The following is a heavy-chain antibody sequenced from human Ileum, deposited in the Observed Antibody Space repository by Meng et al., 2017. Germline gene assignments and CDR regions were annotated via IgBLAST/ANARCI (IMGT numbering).Heavy chain of an antibody. D-gene: IGHD3-10*01. CDR2: IHHSGTT. V-gene: IGHV4-4*02. J-gene: IGHJ4*02. Sequence: QVQLQESGPGLVKPSGTLSLTFAVSGGSISSSIWWSWVRQPPEKGLEWIGEIHHSGTTNYSPSLKSRLTISVDKLKNQFSLKLQSVTAADTAVYFCARGVVSGSHYNTYWGQGILVTVSS. CDR3: ARGVVSGSHYNTY. CDR1: GGSISSSIW.